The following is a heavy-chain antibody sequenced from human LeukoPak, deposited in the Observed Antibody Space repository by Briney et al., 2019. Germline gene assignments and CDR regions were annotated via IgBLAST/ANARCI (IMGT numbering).Heavy chain of an antibody. J-gene: IGHJ4*02. CDR2: MNPNSGNI. CDR3: ARRTEHGNDY. Sequence: ASVKASCKASGYTFTSYDINWVRQATGQGLEYMGWMNPNSGNIEYAQKFQGRVTMTRDTSISTAYMELSSLRSEDTAVYYCARRTEHGNDYWGQGTLVTVSS. CDR1: GYTFTSYD. V-gene: IGHV1-8*01. D-gene: IGHD4-23*01.